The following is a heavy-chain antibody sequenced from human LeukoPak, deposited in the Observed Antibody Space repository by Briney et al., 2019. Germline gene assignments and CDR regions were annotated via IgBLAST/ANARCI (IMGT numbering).Heavy chain of an antibody. D-gene: IGHD6-19*01. J-gene: IGHJ4*02. V-gene: IGHV3-23*01. CDR1: GFTFTSYA. Sequence: GGSLRLSCAASGFTFTSYAMSWVRQAPGKGLEWVSTISGGSGDIFYADSVKGRFTISRDNSKNTLYLQMNSLRADDTAVYYCAKRGTGWSFDYWGQGTLVTVSS. CDR3: AKRGTGWSFDY. CDR2: ISGGSGDI.